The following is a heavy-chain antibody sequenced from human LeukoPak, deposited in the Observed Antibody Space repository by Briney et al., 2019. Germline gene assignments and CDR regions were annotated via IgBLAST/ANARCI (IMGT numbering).Heavy chain of an antibody. Sequence: PSETLSLTCAVYGESFSGYYWSWIRQPPGKGLEWIGEINHSGSTNYNPSLKSRVTISVDTSKNQFSLKLSSVTAADTAVYYCARGFNRDYWGQGTLVTVSS. CDR1: GESFSGYY. D-gene: IGHD1-14*01. CDR2: INHSGST. V-gene: IGHV4-34*01. J-gene: IGHJ4*02. CDR3: ARGFNRDY.